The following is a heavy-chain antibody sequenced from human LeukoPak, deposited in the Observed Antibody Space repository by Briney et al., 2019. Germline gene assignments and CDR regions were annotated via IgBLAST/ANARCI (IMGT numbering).Heavy chain of an antibody. Sequence: GGSLRLSCAASGFAIGSYEMNWVRQAPGKGLEWISYISSSGRTIYYADSVKGRFTISRDNAKNSLSLQMNSLTAEDTAVYYCACGSHPHWFDPWGQGTLVTVSS. CDR1: GFAIGSYE. D-gene: IGHD2-15*01. CDR2: ISSSGRTI. J-gene: IGHJ5*02. V-gene: IGHV3-48*03. CDR3: ACGSHPHWFDP.